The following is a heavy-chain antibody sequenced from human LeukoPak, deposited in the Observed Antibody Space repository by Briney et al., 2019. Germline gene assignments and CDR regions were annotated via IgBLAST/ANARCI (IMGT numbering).Heavy chain of an antibody. CDR2: MYYSGDT. CDR1: GDSINSGSYY. J-gene: IGHJ4*02. Sequence: PSATLSLTSTVSGDSINSGSYYWGWIRQPPGEGLEWIGSMYYSGDTYYNPSLESRLTISVDTSKNQFSLNLSSVTAADTAVYYCARGPGNYAFDYWGQGTLVTVSS. D-gene: IGHD1-7*01. CDR3: ARGPGNYAFDY. V-gene: IGHV4-39*01.